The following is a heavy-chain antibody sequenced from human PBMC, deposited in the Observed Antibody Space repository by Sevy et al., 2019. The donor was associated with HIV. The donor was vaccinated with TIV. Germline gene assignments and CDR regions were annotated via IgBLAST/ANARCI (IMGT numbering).Heavy chain of an antibody. CDR2: IYYSGST. V-gene: IGHV4-59*01. Sequence: SETLSLTCTVSGGSISSYYWSWIRQPPGKGLEWIGYIYYSGSTNYNPSLKSRVTISVDTSKNQFSLKLSSVTAADTAVYYCARGQYSSSRGPYYFDYWGQGTLVTVSS. CDR3: ARGQYSSSRGPYYFDY. J-gene: IGHJ4*02. D-gene: IGHD6-6*01. CDR1: GGSISSYY.